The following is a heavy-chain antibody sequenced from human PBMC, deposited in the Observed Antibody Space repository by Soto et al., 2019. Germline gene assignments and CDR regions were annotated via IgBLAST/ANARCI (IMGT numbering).Heavy chain of an antibody. CDR1: GGSXSGYY. V-gene: IGHV4-34*01. CDR3: ARTPSISPYPPGIRANWFEP. CDR2: INHSGST. J-gene: IGHJ5*02. D-gene: IGHD3-10*01. Sequence: SETLSLTCAVYGGSXSGYYWSWIRQPPGKGLEWIGEINHSGSTNYNPSLKSRVTISVDTSKSQFSLKLSSVTAADTAVYYCARTPSISPYPPGIRANWFEPWGQGTLVTVSS.